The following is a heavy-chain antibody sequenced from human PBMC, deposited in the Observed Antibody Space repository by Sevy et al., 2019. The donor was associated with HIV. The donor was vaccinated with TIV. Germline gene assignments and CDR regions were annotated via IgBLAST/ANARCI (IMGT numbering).Heavy chain of an antibody. Sequence: GGSLSLSCAASGFNFSSYGMHWVRQAPGKGLEWVEVISYDGSSKYYAESVKGRFTISRDNSKNTLYLQISSLRAEDTAVYYCAKESGSYYDFWSGHDAFDIWGQGTMVTVSS. CDR1: GFNFSSYG. V-gene: IGHV3-30*18. CDR3: AKESGSYYDFWSGHDAFDI. J-gene: IGHJ3*02. D-gene: IGHD3-3*01. CDR2: ISYDGSSK.